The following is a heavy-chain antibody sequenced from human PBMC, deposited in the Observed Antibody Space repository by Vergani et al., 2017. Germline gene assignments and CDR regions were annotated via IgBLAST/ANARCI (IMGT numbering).Heavy chain of an antibody. V-gene: IGHV3-30-3*01. CDR2: ISYDGSNK. J-gene: IGHJ4*02. CDR3: ARATEPLGENYGYIDY. CDR1: GFTFSSYA. D-gene: IGHD3-10*01. Sequence: QVQLVESGGGVVQPGRSLRLSCAASGFTFSSYAMHWVRQAPGKGLEWVAVISYDGSNKYYADSVKGRFPISRDNSKNTLYLQMNSLRAEDTAVYYCARATEPLGENYGYIDYWGQGTLVTVSS.